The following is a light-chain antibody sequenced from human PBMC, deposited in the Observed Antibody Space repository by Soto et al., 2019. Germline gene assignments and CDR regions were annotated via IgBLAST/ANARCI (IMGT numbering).Light chain of an antibody. CDR2: EVS. CDR3: GSYTSSTTPYV. V-gene: IGLV2-14*01. CDR1: SSDVGGYNY. J-gene: IGLJ1*01. Sequence: QAPRTEPPCVSGSPGQSTTFSSTGTSSDVGGYNYVSWYQQHPGKAPKLMIYEVSNRPSGVSNRFSGSKSGNTASLTISGLQAGDEADYYCGSYTSSTTPYVFGTGTKVTVL.